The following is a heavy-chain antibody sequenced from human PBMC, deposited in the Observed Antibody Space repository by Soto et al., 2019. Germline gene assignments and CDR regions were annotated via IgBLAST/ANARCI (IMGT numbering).Heavy chain of an antibody. CDR1: GGSIISTNW. CDR3: ARVRQYCSRTKCYQDH. CDR2: IHHGGNI. D-gene: IGHD2-2*01. V-gene: IGHV4-4*02. Sequence: SETLSLTCAVAGGSIISTNWWHWVRQSPDKGLERIGEIHHGGNINYNPSLKSRVTISMDKSKNQFSLKLNSVTAADTAVYYCARVRQYCSRTKCYQDHWGQGTLVTVSS. J-gene: IGHJ4*02.